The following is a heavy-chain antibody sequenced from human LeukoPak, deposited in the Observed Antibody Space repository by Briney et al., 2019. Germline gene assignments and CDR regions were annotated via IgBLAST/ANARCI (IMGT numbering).Heavy chain of an antibody. CDR3: TTGGRELRIPSDY. V-gene: IGHV3-15*01. CDR2: IKSKTDGGTT. CDR1: GFTFSNAW. D-gene: IGHD1-26*01. Sequence: KTGGSLRLSCAASGFTFSNAWMSWVRQAPGKGLEWVGRIKSKTDGGTTDYAAPVKGRFTISRDDSKNTLYLQMNSLKTEDTAVYYCTTGGRELRIPSDYWGQGTLVTVSS. J-gene: IGHJ4*02.